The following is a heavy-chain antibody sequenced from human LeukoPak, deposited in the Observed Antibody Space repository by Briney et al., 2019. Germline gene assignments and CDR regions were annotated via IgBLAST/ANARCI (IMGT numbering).Heavy chain of an antibody. Sequence: GGSLRLSCAASGFTFSNSAMSWVRQAPGKGLEWVSTLSGSGITTYYADSVKGRFTISRDNSKNTLYLQMNSLRAEDTAVYYCAKGIYSSGWSYFDYWGHGTLVTVPS. CDR2: LSGSGITT. D-gene: IGHD6-19*01. CDR3: AKGIYSSGWSYFDY. CDR1: GFTFSNSA. V-gene: IGHV3-23*01. J-gene: IGHJ4*01.